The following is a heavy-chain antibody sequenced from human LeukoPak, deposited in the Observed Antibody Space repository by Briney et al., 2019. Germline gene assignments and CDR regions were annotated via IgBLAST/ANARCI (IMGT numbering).Heavy chain of an antibody. D-gene: IGHD6-13*01. Sequence: PSETLSLTCAVSGGSISSSNWWSWVRQPPGKGLEWIGEIYHSGSTNYNPSLKSRVTISVDKSKNQFSLKLSSVTAADTAVYYCARGDSSWTTNWFDPWGQGTLVTVSS. CDR3: ARGDSSWTTNWFDP. CDR1: GGSISSSNW. CDR2: IYHSGST. J-gene: IGHJ5*02. V-gene: IGHV4-4*02.